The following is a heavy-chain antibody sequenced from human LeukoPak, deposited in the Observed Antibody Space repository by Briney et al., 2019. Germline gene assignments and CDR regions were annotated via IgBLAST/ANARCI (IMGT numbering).Heavy chain of an antibody. D-gene: IGHD6-19*01. J-gene: IGHJ4*02. CDR2: IRSKAYGGTT. CDR3: TRDSSGWYYFDY. V-gene: IGHV3-49*03. CDR1: GFTFGDYA. Sequence: GGSLRLSCTASGFTFGDYAMSWFRQAPGKGLEWVGFIRSKAYGGTTEYAASVKGRFTISRDDSKSIAYLRMNSLKTEDTAVYYCTRDSSGWYYFDYWGQGTLVTVSS.